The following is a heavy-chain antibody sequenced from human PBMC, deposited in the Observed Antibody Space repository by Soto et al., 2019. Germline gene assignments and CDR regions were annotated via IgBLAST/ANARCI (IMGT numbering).Heavy chain of an antibody. CDR1: GYTFSNYG. CDR3: ARVVPAPEPWFGP. J-gene: IGHJ5*02. CDR2: ISLYSDGT. D-gene: IGHD2-2*01. Sequence: QVQLVQSGGEVKRPGASVKVSCKTSGYTFSNYGITWVRQAPGQPLEWLGWISLYSDGTNYAQKFQGRVSMTTDTPKTTADRELRSLRSADTAVCSCARVVPAPEPWFGPWGQGTLVTVSS. V-gene: IGHV1-18*01.